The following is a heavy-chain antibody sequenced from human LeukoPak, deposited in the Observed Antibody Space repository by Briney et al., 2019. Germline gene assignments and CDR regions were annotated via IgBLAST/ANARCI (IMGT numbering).Heavy chain of an antibody. D-gene: IGHD3-16*01. CDR3: ARLHYDFVWGIFDY. J-gene: IGHJ4*02. Sequence: GGSLRLSCAASGFTFSSYAMSWVRQAPGKGLEWVSYISSSGGTIYYADSVKGRFTISRDNAKSSLYLQMNSLRAEDTAVYYCARLHYDFVWGIFDYWGQGTLVTVSS. V-gene: IGHV3-48*03. CDR1: GFTFSSYA. CDR2: ISSSGGTI.